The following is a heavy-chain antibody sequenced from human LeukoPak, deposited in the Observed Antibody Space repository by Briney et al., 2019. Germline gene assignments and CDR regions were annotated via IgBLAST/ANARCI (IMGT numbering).Heavy chain of an antibody. Sequence: SCKASGYTFTGYYMHWVRQAPGKGLEWVAFIRYDGSNKYYADSVKGRFTISRDNSKNTLYLQMNSLRAEDTAVYYCAKEYYDFWSGSYFDYWGQGTLVTVSS. D-gene: IGHD3-3*01. CDR3: AKEYYDFWSGSYFDY. CDR1: GYTFTGYY. V-gene: IGHV3-30*02. CDR2: IRYDGSNK. J-gene: IGHJ4*02.